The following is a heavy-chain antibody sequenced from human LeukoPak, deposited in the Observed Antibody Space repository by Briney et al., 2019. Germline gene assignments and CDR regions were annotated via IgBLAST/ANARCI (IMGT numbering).Heavy chain of an antibody. J-gene: IGHJ3*02. CDR2: IRYDGSKS. D-gene: IGHD1-26*01. Sequence: AGGSLRLSCAASGFTLNRYGMHWVRQAPGKGVEWGAFIRYDGSKSYFVDYVKGPFALSRDNSKNTLYLQMSSLRPEDTAVYFCAKDGGSGSYFAFDIWGQGTMVTVSS. V-gene: IGHV3-30*02. CDR1: GFTLNRYG. CDR3: AKDGGSGSYFAFDI.